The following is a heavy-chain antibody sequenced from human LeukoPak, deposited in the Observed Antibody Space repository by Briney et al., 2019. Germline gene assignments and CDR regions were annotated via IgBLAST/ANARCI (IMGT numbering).Heavy chain of an antibody. CDR1: GFSLSTSGMC. D-gene: IGHD6-19*01. CDR2: IDWDDDK. V-gene: IGHV2-70*11. CDR3: ARITVGYSSGWWVADY. J-gene: IGHJ4*02. Sequence: SGPALVKPTQTLTLTCTFSGFSLSTSGMCVSWIRQPPGKALEWLARIDWDDDKYYSTSLKTRLTISKDTSKNQVVLTMTNMDPVDTATYYRARITVGYSSGWWVADYWGQGTLVTVSS.